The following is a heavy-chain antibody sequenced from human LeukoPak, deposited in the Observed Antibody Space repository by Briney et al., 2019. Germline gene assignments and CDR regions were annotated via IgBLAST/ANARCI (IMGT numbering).Heavy chain of an antibody. V-gene: IGHV6-1*01. CDR2: TYYRSSWYN. Sequence: SQTLSLTCAISGDSVSSNSDAWNWIRQSPSRGLEWLGRTYYRSSWYNDYAVSVKSRIIINPDTSKNHFSLQLNSVTPEDTAIYHCARGTGVFDYWGQGTLVTVSS. D-gene: IGHD7-27*01. J-gene: IGHJ4*02. CDR1: GDSVSSNSDA. CDR3: ARGTGVFDY.